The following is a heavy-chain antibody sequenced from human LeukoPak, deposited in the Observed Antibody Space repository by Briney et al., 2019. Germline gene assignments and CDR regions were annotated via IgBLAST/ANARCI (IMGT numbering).Heavy chain of an antibody. Sequence: SETLSLTCTVSGGSISSYYWSWIRQPPGKGLEWIGYIYYSGSTNYNPSLESRVTISVDTSKNQFSLKLSSVTAADTAVYYCARDGGSGDIVATSPVDRYFDLWGRGTLVTVSS. V-gene: IGHV4-59*01. D-gene: IGHD5-12*01. CDR3: ARDGGSGDIVATSPVDRYFDL. CDR2: IYYSGST. J-gene: IGHJ2*01. CDR1: GGSISSYY.